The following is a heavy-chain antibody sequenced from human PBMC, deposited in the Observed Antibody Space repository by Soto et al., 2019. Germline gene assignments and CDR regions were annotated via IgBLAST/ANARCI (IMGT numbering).Heavy chain of an antibody. J-gene: IGHJ4*02. D-gene: IGHD2-2*01. CDR2: SSSSGSTI. Sequence: GVPIRLSSAASGCNFSDYGVSWIRQAPGKGLEWVSYSSSSGSTIYYADSVKGQFTISRDNAKNSLYLQMNSLRAEDTAIYYCAKLGSSSWSPHYYFDYWGQGTLVTVSS. CDR1: GCNFSDYG. CDR3: AKLGSSSWSPHYYFDY. V-gene: IGHV3-11*01.